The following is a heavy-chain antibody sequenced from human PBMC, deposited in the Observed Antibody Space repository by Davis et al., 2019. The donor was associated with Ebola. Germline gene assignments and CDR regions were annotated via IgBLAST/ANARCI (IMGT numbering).Heavy chain of an antibody. CDR2: INPSGGST. J-gene: IGHJ5*02. Sequence: ASVKVSCKASGYTFTSYYMHWVRQALGQGLEWMGIINPSGGSTSYAQKFQGRVTMTRDTSTSTVYMELSSLRSEDTAVYYCARDGLARGLRSYFDPWGQGTLVTVSS. D-gene: IGHD4-17*01. V-gene: IGHV1-46*01. CDR3: ARDGLARGLRSYFDP. CDR1: GYTFTSYY.